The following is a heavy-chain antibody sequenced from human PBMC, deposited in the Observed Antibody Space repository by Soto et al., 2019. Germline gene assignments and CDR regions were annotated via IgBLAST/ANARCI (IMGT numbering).Heavy chain of an antibody. CDR1: GFTFNTYA. V-gene: IGHV3-23*01. Sequence: EVQLLESGGGLVQPGGPLRLSCAASGFTFNTYAMSWVRQAPGTRLEGVSGIGGGTGATYNADSVKGRFIISRDNSKNTLYLQRINVTVEDTAVYYCGKDAMATVARRGQYFDSWGQRSRVTVSS. D-gene: IGHD4-17*01. J-gene: IGHJ4*02. CDR2: IGGGTGAT. CDR3: GKDAMATVARRGQYFDS.